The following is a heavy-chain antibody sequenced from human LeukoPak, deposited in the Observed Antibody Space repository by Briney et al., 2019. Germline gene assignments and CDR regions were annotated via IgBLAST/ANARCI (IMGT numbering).Heavy chain of an antibody. Sequence: GGSLSLSCAASGFIFSSYSMNWGRQAPGRGLEWLSYISSGSGTIYYADSVKGRFTISRDNAKNSVYLQMNSLRDEDTAVYYCARGGNIDFWGRANLVTVSS. D-gene: IGHD3-10*01. CDR1: GFIFSSYS. V-gene: IGHV3-48*02. CDR3: ARGGNIDF. CDR2: ISSGSGTI. J-gene: IGHJ4*02.